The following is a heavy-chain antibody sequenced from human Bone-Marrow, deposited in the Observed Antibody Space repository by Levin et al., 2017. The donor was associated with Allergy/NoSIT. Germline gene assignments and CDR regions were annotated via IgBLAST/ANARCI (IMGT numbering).Heavy chain of an antibody. J-gene: IGHJ4*02. Sequence: GGSLRLSCAASGFIFSNYAMNCVRQAPGKGLEWVSQISGSGGNTHYADSVKGRFTFSRDNSKNTLYLQMNSLRAEDTAVYYCAGYDTSAYHSPFDYWGQGTLVTVSS. CDR2: ISGSGGNT. D-gene: IGHD3-22*01. V-gene: IGHV3-23*01. CDR1: GFIFSNYA. CDR3: AGYDTSAYHSPFDY.